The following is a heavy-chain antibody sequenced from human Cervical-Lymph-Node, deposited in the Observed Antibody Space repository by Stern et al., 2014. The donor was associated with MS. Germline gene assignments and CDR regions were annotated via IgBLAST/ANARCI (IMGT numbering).Heavy chain of an antibody. Sequence: VQLVESGGGLVKPGGSLRLSCAASGFTFSSYSMNWVRQAPGKGLEWVSSISSSSSYIYYADSVKGRFTISRDNAKNSLYLQMNSLRAEDTAVYYCAKGPKYPPYYFDYWGQGTLVTVSS. V-gene: IGHV3-21*01. D-gene: IGHD2/OR15-2a*01. CDR2: ISSSSSYI. CDR3: AKGPKYPPYYFDY. CDR1: GFTFSSYS. J-gene: IGHJ4*02.